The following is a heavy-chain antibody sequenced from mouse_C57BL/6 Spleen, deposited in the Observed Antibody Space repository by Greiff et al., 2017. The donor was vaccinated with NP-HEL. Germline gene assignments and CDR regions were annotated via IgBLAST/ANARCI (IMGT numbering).Heavy chain of an antibody. Sequence: EVKLMESGGGLVKPGGSLKLSCAASGFTFSSYAMSWVRQTPEKRLEWVATISDGGSYTYYPDNVKGRFTISRDNAKNTLYLQRSHLKTEDTAMYYCARASYYSNPWFAYWGQGTLVTVSA. CDR2: ISDGGSYT. CDR1: GFTFSSYA. CDR3: ARASYYSNPWFAY. J-gene: IGHJ3*01. V-gene: IGHV5-4*03. D-gene: IGHD2-5*01.